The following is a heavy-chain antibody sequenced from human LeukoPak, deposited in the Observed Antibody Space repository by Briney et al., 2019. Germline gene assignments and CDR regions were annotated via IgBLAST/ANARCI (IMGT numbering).Heavy chain of an antibody. CDR2: IYYTGNT. J-gene: IGHJ4*02. CDR1: GVSISSSNSY. CDR3: ARQTGSGLFILP. Sequence: SETLSLTCTVSGVSISSSNSYWGWIRQPPGKGLEWIGSIYYTGNTYYNASLKSHVSISIDTSKNQFSLRLTSVTAADTAVYYCARQTGSGLFILPGGQGTLVTVSS. D-gene: IGHD3/OR15-3a*01. V-gene: IGHV4-39*01.